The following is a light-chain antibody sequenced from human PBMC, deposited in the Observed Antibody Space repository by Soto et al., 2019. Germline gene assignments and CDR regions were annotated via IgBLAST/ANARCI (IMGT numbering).Light chain of an antibody. Sequence: EIVMTQSPATLSVSPGERATLSCRASRNINRKLAWYQQKPGQAPRLLISGASTRATGIPARFSGSVSGTEFTLNISSLQSEDFAVYYCQQYYDYPPLIFGGGTKVEIK. J-gene: IGKJ4*01. V-gene: IGKV3-15*01. CDR3: QQYYDYPPLI. CDR1: RNINRK. CDR2: GAS.